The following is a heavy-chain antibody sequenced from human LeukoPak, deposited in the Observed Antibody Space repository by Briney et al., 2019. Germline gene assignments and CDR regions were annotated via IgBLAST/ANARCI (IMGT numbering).Heavy chain of an antibody. CDR1: GYTFTGYY. V-gene: IGHV1-2*02. Sequence: ASVKVSCKASGYTFTGYYIHWVRQAPGQGLEWMGWINPNSGGTKYEQKFQGRVTMTRDTSISTAYMELSRLRSDDTAVYYCARIYGDYDPFDYWGQGTLVTVSS. J-gene: IGHJ4*02. CDR2: INPNSGGT. D-gene: IGHD4-17*01. CDR3: ARIYGDYDPFDY.